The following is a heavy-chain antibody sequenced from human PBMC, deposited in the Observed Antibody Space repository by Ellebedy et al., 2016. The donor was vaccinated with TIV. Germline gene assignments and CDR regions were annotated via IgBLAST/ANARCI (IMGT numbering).Heavy chain of an antibody. Sequence: GESLKISXAASGFTFSTSWMSWVRQAPGKGLEWVANIKQDGSEKYYVDSVKGRFTISRDNAKNSLFLQMNSLRAEDTAVYFCARVAPHSSSWDYWGQGTLVTVSS. CDR2: IKQDGSEK. D-gene: IGHD6-6*01. CDR3: ARVAPHSSSWDY. CDR1: GFTFSTSW. J-gene: IGHJ4*02. V-gene: IGHV3-7*03.